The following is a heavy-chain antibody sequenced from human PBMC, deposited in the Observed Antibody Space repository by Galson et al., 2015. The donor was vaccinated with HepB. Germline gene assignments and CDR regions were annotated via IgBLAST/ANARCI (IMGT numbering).Heavy chain of an antibody. J-gene: IGHJ4*02. Sequence: SLRLSCAASGFTFSSYGMHWVRQAPGKGLEWVAVISYDGSNKYYADSVKGRFTISRDNSKNTLYLQMNSLRAEDTAVYYCAKIRGGAAGNNYYFDYWGQGTLVTVSS. CDR3: AKIRGGAAGNNYYFDY. V-gene: IGHV3-30*18. CDR1: GFTFSSYG. CDR2: ISYDGSNK. D-gene: IGHD6-13*01.